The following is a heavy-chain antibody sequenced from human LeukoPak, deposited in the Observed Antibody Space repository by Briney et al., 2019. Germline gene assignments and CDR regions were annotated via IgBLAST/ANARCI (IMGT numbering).Heavy chain of an antibody. CDR3: ARAPKNDAYDI. V-gene: IGHV1-2*02. J-gene: IGHJ3*02. CDR2: INPNSGDT. CDR1: GYTFTCYY. Sequence: ASVKVSCKASGYTFTCYYIHWVRQAPGQGLEWVGWINPNSGDTHSAQNFQGRVTMTRDTSISTASMDLSRLRSDDTAVYYCARAPKNDAYDIWGRGTMVTVSS.